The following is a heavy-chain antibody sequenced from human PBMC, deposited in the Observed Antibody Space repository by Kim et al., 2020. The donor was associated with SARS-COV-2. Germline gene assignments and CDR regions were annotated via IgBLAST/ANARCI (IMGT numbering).Heavy chain of an antibody. D-gene: IGHD2-8*01. Sequence: AAAVKGRFTIARDNAKNSLYLQMNSLRAEDTALYYCARDIGVFAHDFDYWGQGTLVTVSS. J-gene: IGHJ4*02. CDR3: ARDIGVFAHDFDY. V-gene: IGHV3-20*03.